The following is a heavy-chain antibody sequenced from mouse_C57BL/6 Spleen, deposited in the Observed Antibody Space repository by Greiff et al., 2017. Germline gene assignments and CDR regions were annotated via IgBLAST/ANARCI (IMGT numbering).Heavy chain of an antibody. D-gene: IGHD2-3*01. CDR3: AREVGYYFYFDY. Sequence: EVKLQESGGGLVKPGGSLKLSCAASGFTFSDYGMHWVRQAPEKGLEWVAYISSGSSTIYYADTVKGRFTISRDNAKNTLFLQMTSLRSEDTAMYYCAREVGYYFYFDYWGQGTTLTVSS. CDR1: GFTFSDYG. V-gene: IGHV5-17*01. CDR2: ISSGSSTI. J-gene: IGHJ2*01.